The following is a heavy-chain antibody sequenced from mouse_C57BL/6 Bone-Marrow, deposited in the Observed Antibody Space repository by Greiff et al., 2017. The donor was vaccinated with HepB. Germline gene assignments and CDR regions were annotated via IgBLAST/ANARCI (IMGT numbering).Heavy chain of an antibody. V-gene: IGHV1-52*01. Sequence: QVQLQQPGAELVRPGSSVKLSCKASGYTFTSYWMHWVKQRPIQGLEWIGNIDPSDSETHYNQKFKDKATLTVDKSSSTAYMQLSSLTSEDSAVYYCARWVPYYGSSYWYFDFWGTGTTVTVSS. D-gene: IGHD1-1*01. CDR2: IDPSDSET. CDR1: GYTFTSYW. CDR3: ARWVPYYGSSYWYFDF. J-gene: IGHJ1*03.